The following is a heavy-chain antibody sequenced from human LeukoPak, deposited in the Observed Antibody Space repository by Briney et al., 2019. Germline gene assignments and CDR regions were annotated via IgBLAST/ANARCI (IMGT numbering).Heavy chain of an antibody. Sequence: GGSLRLSCAASGFTFSSYSMNWVRQAPGKGLEWVSSISSSSSSYIYYADSVKGRFTITRDNAKNSLYLQMNSLRAEDTAVYYCARDRIWPSGNGAADYWGQGTLVTVSS. CDR3: ARDRIWPSGNGAADY. J-gene: IGHJ4*02. V-gene: IGHV3-21*01. D-gene: IGHD1-26*01. CDR1: GFTFSSYS. CDR2: ISSSSSSYI.